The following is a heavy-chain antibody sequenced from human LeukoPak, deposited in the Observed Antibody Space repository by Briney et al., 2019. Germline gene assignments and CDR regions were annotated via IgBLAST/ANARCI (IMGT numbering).Heavy chain of an antibody. J-gene: IGHJ6*03. CDR2: IYPGDSDT. V-gene: IGHV5-51*01. CDR3: ARQARGYYDSSGYLTYYYYYTDV. CDR1: GYSFTSHW. D-gene: IGHD3-22*01. Sequence: AGESLRISCKGSGYSFTSHWIGWVRQMPGKGLEWMGIIYPGDSDTRYSPSFQGQVTISADKSISTAYLQWSSLKASDTAMYYCARQARGYYDSSGYLTYYYYYTDVWGKGTTVTVSS.